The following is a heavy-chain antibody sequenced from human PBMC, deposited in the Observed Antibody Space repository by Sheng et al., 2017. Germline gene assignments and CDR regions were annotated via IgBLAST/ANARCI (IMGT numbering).Heavy chain of an antibody. D-gene: IGHD6-19*01. CDR2: ISGNAVNI. Sequence: EVQLLESGGGFVQPGGSLSLSCAASGFTFSGYAMSWVRQAAGRGLEWVSTISGNAVNIYYADSVKGRLTISRDNSKNTLYLQMNSLRAEDTAVYYCATLGRGWYKSHYGMEVWGQGTAVTVSS. J-gene: IGHJ6*02. V-gene: IGHV3-23*01. CDR1: GFTFSGYA. CDR3: ATLGRGWYKSHYGMEV.